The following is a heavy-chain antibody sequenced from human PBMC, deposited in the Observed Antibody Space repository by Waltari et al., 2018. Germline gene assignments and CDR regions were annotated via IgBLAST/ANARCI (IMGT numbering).Heavy chain of an antibody. Sequence: QVQLQESGPGLVKPSGTLSLTCAVSGGSISSSNWWSWVRQPPGKGLEWIGEIYHSGSTNYNPSLKSRVTISVDTSKNQFSLKLSSVTAADTAVYYCASTYYDFWKPTLPDYWGQGTLVTVSS. D-gene: IGHD3-3*01. CDR2: IYHSGST. J-gene: IGHJ4*02. CDR1: GGSISSSNW. V-gene: IGHV4-4*02. CDR3: ASTYYDFWKPTLPDY.